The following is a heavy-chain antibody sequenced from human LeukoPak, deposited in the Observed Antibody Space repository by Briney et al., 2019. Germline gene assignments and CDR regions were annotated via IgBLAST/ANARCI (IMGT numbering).Heavy chain of an antibody. Sequence: ASVKVSCKASGYTFTSYYMHWVRQAPGQGLEWMGIINPSGGSTSYAQKFQGRVTMTRDTSTSTVYMELSSLRSEDTAVYYCARGEIELGYCSSTSCYTCNYWGQGTLVTVSS. CDR3: ARGEIELGYCSSTSCYTCNY. V-gene: IGHV1-46*01. CDR1: GYTFTSYY. J-gene: IGHJ4*02. CDR2: INPSGGST. D-gene: IGHD2-2*02.